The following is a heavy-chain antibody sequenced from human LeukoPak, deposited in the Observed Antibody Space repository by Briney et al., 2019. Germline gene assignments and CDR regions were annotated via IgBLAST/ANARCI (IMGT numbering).Heavy chain of an antibody. CDR2: ISAYDGNT. D-gene: IGHD3-10*01. CDR3: ARDGYGSGKGFFDY. CDR1: GGTFSSYA. J-gene: IGHJ4*02. Sequence: ASVKVSCKASGGTFSSYAISWLRQAPGQGPEWMGWISAYDGNTSSAQKFQGRVTMTTDTSTSTAYMELRSLRSDDTAVYYCARDGYGSGKGFFDYWGQGTLVTVSS. V-gene: IGHV1-18*01.